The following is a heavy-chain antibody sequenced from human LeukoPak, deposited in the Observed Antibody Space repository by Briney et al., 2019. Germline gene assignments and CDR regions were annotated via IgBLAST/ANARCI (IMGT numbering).Heavy chain of an antibody. V-gene: IGHV4-61*01. CDR1: GGSISDSIVSHY. Sequence: SETLSLTCSVSGGSISDSIVSHYWSWIRQPPGKGLEWIGYIYFNGRTNYSPSLKSRVTLSVDTSKNQFSMKLISVTAADTAVYYCAGTGRSRDWFDPWGQGSLVTVSS. CDR2: IYFNGRT. J-gene: IGHJ5*02. CDR3: AGTGRSRDWFDP. D-gene: IGHD1-1*01.